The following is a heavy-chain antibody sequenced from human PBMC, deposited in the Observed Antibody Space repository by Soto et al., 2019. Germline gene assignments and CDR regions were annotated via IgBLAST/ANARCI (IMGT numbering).Heavy chain of an antibody. J-gene: IGHJ4*02. CDR1: GYTFTSYA. CDR3: ARDIMAAAPDY. Sequence: GASVKVSCKASGYTFTSYAMHWVRQAPGQRLEWMGWINAGNGNTKYSQKFQGRVTITRDTSARTAYMELSSLRSEDTAVYYCARDIMAAAPDYWGQGTPVTVSS. D-gene: IGHD6-13*01. V-gene: IGHV1-3*01. CDR2: INAGNGNT.